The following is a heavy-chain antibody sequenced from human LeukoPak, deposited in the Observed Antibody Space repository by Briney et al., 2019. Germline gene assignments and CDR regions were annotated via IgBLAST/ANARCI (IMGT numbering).Heavy chain of an antibody. D-gene: IGHD3-22*01. CDR2: INPNSGGT. J-gene: IGHJ4*02. CDR3: ARDQNFHGSGGYYGIDC. Sequence: ASVKVSCKASGYTFTGYYMHWVRQAPGQGLEWMGWINPNSGGTNYAQKFQGRVTMTRDTSISTAYMELSRLRSGDTAVYYCARDQNFHGSGGYYGIDCWGQGTLVTVSS. V-gene: IGHV1-2*02. CDR1: GYTFTGYY.